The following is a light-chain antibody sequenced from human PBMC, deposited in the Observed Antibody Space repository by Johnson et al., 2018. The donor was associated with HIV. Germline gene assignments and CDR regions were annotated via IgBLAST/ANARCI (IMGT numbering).Light chain of an antibody. CDR1: SSNIGNNY. CDR3: ATWDNSLKGV. J-gene: IGLJ2*01. Sequence: QSVLTQPPSVSAAPGQKVTISCSGSSSNIGNNYVSWYQQLPGTAHKLLIYENNKRPSGIPDRFSGPKSGTSATLAITRLQTGDEADYYCATWDNSLKGVF. V-gene: IGLV1-51*02. CDR2: ENN.